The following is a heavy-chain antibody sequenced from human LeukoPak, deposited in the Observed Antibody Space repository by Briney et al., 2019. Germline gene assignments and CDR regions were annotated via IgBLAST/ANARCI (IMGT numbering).Heavy chain of an antibody. CDR2: IYYSGST. CDR3: ARDRWLGLADY. J-gene: IGHJ4*02. CDR1: GGSISSYY. V-gene: IGHV4-59*01. Sequence: SETLSLTCTVSGGSISSYYWSWIRQPPGKGLECIGYIYYSGSTNYNPSHKSRVTISVDTSKNQFSLKLSSVTAADTAVYYCARDRWLGLADYWGQGTLVTVSS. D-gene: IGHD6-19*01.